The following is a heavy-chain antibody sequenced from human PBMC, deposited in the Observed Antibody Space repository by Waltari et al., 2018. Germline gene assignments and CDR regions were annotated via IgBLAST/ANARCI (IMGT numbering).Heavy chain of an antibody. CDR1: GATFRSYA. CDR2: IIPIFGTA. CDR3: ARVIGDVWLPSDY. Sequence: QVQLVQSGAEVKKPGSSVKVSCKASGATFRSYAISWVRQAPGQGLEWMGGIIPIFGTANYAQKFQGRVTITTDESTSTAYMELSSLRSEDTAVYYCARVIGDVWLPSDYWGQGTLVTVSS. V-gene: IGHV1-69*05. D-gene: IGHD5-12*01. J-gene: IGHJ4*02.